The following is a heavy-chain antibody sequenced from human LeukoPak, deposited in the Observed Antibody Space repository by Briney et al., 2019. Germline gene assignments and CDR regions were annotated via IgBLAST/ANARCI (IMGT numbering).Heavy chain of an antibody. CDR1: GGSISIYY. D-gene: IGHD3-10*01. CDR3: ARESSGNYYNPLGYMDV. V-gene: IGHV4-4*07. CDR2: ILTSGIT. J-gene: IGHJ6*03. Sequence: SETLSLTCTVSGGSISIYYWNWIRQPAGKGLEWIGRILTSGITNYDPSLKSRVTMSVDTSKNQFSLNLSSVTAADTAVYYCARESSGNYYNPLGYMDVWGKGTTVTVSS.